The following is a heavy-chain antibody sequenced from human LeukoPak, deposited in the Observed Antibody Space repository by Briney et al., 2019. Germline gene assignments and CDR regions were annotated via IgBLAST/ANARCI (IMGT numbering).Heavy chain of an antibody. CDR2: IYSGGST. V-gene: IGHV3-66*01. J-gene: IGHJ4*02. CDR3: ATPDRAYCSSTSCSNGLQHRLDY. D-gene: IGHD2-2*01. Sequence: GGSLRLSCAASGFTVSSNYMSWVRRAPGKGLEWVSVIYSGGSTYYADSVKGRFTISRDNSKNTLYLQMNSLRAEDTAVYYCATPDRAYCSSTSCSNGLQHRLDYWGQGTLVTVSS. CDR1: GFTVSSNY.